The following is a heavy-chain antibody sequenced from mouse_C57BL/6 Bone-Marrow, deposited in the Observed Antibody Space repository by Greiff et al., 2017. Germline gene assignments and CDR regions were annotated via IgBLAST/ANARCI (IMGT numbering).Heavy chain of an antibody. CDR1: GYTFTSYW. J-gene: IGHJ2*01. CDR2: IDPSDSYT. CDR3: VSPGHGSRFFDF. V-gene: IGHV1-59*01. D-gene: IGHD1-1*01. Sequence: QVQLQQSGAELVRPGTSVKLSCKASGYTFTSYWMHWVKQRPGQGLEWIGVIDPSDSYTNYNQKFKGKATLTVDTSSSTAYMQLSSLTSEDSAVYYCVSPGHGSRFFDFEGRGTTITVTA.